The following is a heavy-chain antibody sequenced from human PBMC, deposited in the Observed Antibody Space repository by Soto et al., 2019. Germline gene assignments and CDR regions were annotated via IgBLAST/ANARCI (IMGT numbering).Heavy chain of an antibody. V-gene: IGHV1-69*06. Sequence: SVKVSCKASGGTFRSYAIRWVRQAPGQGLEWMGGIIPIFGTANYAQKFQGRDTITADKSTSTAYMELSSLRSEDTAVYYCASAAQQLVTEDWFDPWGQGTLVTVSS. J-gene: IGHJ5*02. CDR3: ASAAQQLVTEDWFDP. D-gene: IGHD6-13*01. CDR2: IIPIFGTA. CDR1: GGTFRSYA.